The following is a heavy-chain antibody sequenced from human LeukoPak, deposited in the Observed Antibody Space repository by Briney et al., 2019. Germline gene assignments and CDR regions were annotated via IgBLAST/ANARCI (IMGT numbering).Heavy chain of an antibody. CDR1: GFTFSSYA. D-gene: IGHD2-15*01. J-gene: IGHJ4*02. Sequence: QSGGSLRLSCAASGFTFSSYAMHWVRQAPGKGLEWVAVISYDGSNKYCADSVKGRFTISRDNSKNTLYLQMNSLRAEDTAVYYCAGAYCSGGSCIDYWGQETLVTVSS. V-gene: IGHV3-30-3*01. CDR3: AGAYCSGGSCIDY. CDR2: ISYDGSNK.